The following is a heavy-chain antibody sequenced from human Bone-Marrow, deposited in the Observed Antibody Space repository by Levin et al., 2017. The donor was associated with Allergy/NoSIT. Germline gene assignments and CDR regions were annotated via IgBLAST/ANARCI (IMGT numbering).Heavy chain of an antibody. D-gene: IGHD3-3*01. CDR2: ISSNGGST. V-gene: IGHV3-64D*06. J-gene: IGHJ4*02. Sequence: GGSLRLSCSASGFTFSSYAMHWVRQAPGKGLEYVSAISSNGGSTYYADSVKGRFTISRDNSKNTLYLQMSSLRAEDTAVYYCVKAPYDFWSGDDYWGQGTLVTVSS. CDR1: GFTFSSYA. CDR3: VKAPYDFWSGDDY.